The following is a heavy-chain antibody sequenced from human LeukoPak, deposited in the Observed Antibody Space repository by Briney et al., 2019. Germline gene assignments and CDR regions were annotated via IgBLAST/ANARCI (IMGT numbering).Heavy chain of an antibody. CDR3: ARDGDTPLVPIDY. J-gene: IGHJ4*02. CDR2: ISSDGSRT. Sequence: GGSLRLSCVASGFTFSSYWMNWVRQAPGKGLVWVSRISSDGSRTAYADSVKGRFTISRDNAKNTLNLQMTSLRAEDTAVYYCARDGDTPLVPIDYWGQGTLVTVSS. D-gene: IGHD5-18*01. V-gene: IGHV3-74*01. CDR1: GFTFSSYW.